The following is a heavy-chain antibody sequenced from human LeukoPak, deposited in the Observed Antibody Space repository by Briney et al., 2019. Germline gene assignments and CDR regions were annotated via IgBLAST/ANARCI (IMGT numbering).Heavy chain of an antibody. CDR3: AKDLNRGLPDY. D-gene: IGHD2-21*01. CDR1: GFTFSSYG. Sequence: PGGSLRLSCAASGFTFSSYGMHWVRQAPGKGLEWVAVVSYDGSKYYADSVKGRFTISRDNSKNTLYLQMSSLRAEDTAVYYCAKDLNRGLPDYWDQGTLVTVSS. CDR2: VSYDGSK. V-gene: IGHV3-30*18. J-gene: IGHJ4*02.